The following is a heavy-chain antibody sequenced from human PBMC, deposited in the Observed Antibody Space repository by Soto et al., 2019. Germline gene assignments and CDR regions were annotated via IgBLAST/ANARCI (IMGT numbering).Heavy chain of an antibody. D-gene: IGHD5-12*01. CDR1: GYTFTSYA. CDR2: INAGNGNT. J-gene: IGHJ4*02. CDR3: ATPIVAFY. V-gene: IGHV1-3*01. Sequence: QVQLVQSGAEVKKPGASVKVSCKASGYTFTSYAIHWVRQAPGQRLEWMGWINAGNGNTKYSQKFQGRVIITRDTSAGTAYMELRSLRSEDTAVYYCATPIVAFYCGQGTLVTVSS.